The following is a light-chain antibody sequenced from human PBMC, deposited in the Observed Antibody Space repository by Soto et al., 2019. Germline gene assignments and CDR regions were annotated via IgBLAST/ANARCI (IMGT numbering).Light chain of an antibody. V-gene: IGKV3-20*01. CDR3: QQYGNSRT. J-gene: IGKJ1*01. CDR2: GAS. Sequence: EIVLTQSPGTLSLSPGERATLSCRASQSVSSSYLAWYQQKPGQAPRLLIYGASIRATGIPDRFSGSGSGTDFTLTISRLEPEDFAVYYWQQYGNSRTFGQGTKVEIK. CDR1: QSVSSSY.